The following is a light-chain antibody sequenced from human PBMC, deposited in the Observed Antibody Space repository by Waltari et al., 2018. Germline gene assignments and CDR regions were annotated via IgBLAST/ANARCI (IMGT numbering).Light chain of an antibody. V-gene: IGKV3-20*01. J-gene: IGKJ2*01. CDR3: HQSAGSPQT. CDR2: GAS. Sequence: EIVMTQSPGILSLSPGERATLSCRASPHLSANYVAWYQHRPGQPPRLLIFGASSRAAGIPDRFSGRGSATDFTLTINRLEPEDLTVYFCHQSAGSPQTFGQGTKLDIK. CDR1: PHLSANY.